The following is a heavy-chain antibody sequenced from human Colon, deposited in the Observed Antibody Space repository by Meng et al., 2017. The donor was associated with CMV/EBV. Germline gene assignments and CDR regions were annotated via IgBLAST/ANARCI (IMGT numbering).Heavy chain of an antibody. CDR2: ISSSGSTI. D-gene: IGHD4-17*01. CDR1: GFTFSSYE. Sequence: GGPLRPSCAASGFTFSSYEMNWVRQAPGKGLEWVSYISSSGSTIYYADSVKGRFTISRDNAKNSLYLQMNSLRAEDTAVYYCARDKGDYVFEGSPYWGQGTLVTVSS. J-gene: IGHJ4*02. CDR3: ARDKGDYVFEGSPY. V-gene: IGHV3-48*03.